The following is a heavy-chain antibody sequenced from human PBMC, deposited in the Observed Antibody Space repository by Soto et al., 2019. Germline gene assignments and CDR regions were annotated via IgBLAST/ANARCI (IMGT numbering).Heavy chain of an antibody. D-gene: IGHD5-18*01. CDR3: ARVAAMVSDWFDP. V-gene: IGHV4-59*01. CDR2: IYYSGST. J-gene: IGHJ5*02. Sequence: QPPGKGLEWIGYIYYSGSTNYNPSLKSRVTISVDTSKNQFSLKLSSVTAADTAVYYCARVAAMVSDWFDPWGQGTLVTVSS.